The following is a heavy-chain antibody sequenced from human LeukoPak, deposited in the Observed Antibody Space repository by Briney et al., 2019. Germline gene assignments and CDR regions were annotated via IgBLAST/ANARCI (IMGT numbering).Heavy chain of an antibody. Sequence: TSETLSLTCTVSGVSISSYYWSWIRQPAGKGLEWIGRIHTSGSTNYNPSLKSRVTMSVDTSRNQFSLKLSSVTAADTAVYYCARHNRQWLEVWLGYFDYWGQGTLVTVSS. V-gene: IGHV4-4*07. CDR1: GVSISSYY. CDR2: IHTSGST. CDR3: ARHNRQWLEVWLGYFDY. D-gene: IGHD6-19*01. J-gene: IGHJ4*02.